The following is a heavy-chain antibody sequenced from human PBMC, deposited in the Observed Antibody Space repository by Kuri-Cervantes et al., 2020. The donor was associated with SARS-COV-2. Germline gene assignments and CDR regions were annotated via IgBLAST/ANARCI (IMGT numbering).Heavy chain of an antibody. CDR1: GYTFTSYY. CDR2: INPSGGST. Sequence: ASVKVSCKASGYTFTSYYMHWVRQAPGQGLEWMGIINPSGGSTSYAQKFQGRVTMTTDTSTSTAYMELRSLRSDDTAVYYCARSVWEYDFWSGYPNWFDPWGQGTLVTVSS. D-gene: IGHD3-3*01. V-gene: IGHV1-46*01. CDR3: ARSVWEYDFWSGYPNWFDP. J-gene: IGHJ5*02.